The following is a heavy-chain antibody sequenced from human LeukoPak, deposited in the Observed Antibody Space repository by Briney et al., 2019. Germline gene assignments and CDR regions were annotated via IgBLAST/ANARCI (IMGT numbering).Heavy chain of an antibody. D-gene: IGHD2-2*01. J-gene: IGHJ4*02. CDR1: GFTFSSYV. CDR2: ISGSAGTT. V-gene: IGHV3-23*01. CDR3: AREDSVVPAAIPFDY. Sequence: GGSLRLSCAASGFTFSSYVMSWVRQAPGKGLEWVSAISGSAGTTYYADSVKGRFTVSRDNSKNTLYLQMNSLRAEDTAVYYCAREDSVVPAAIPFDYWGQGTLVTVSS.